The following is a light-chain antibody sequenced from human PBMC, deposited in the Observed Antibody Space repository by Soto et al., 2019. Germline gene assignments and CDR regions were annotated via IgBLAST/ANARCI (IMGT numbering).Light chain of an antibody. J-gene: IGLJ2*01. CDR2: GNS. Sequence: QAVVTQPPSVSGAPGQRVTISCTGSSSNIGAGYDVHWYQQLPGTAPKVLIYGNSNRPSGVPDRFSGSKSGTSASLAITGLQAEDEADYSCQSYDSSLSGYVVFGGGTKLTVL. V-gene: IGLV1-40*01. CDR3: QSYDSSLSGYVV. CDR1: SSNIGAGYD.